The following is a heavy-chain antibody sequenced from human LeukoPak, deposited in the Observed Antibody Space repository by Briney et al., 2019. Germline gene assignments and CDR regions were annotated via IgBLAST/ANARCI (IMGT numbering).Heavy chain of an antibody. CDR2: IYYSGST. V-gene: IGHV4-59*08. J-gene: IGHJ5*02. D-gene: IGHD3-3*01. CDR3: ARHRGSEYYDFWSGYLAKGWFDP. Sequence: PSETLSLTCTVSGGSISRYYWSWIRQPPGKGLEWIGYIYYSGSTNYNPSLKSRVTISVDTSKNQFSLELSSVTAADTAVYYCARHRGSEYYDFWSGYLAKGWFDPWGRGTLVTVSS. CDR1: GGSISRYY.